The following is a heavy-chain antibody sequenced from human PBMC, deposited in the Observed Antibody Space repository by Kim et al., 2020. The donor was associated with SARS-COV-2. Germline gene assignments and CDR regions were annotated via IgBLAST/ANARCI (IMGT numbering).Heavy chain of an antibody. CDR1: GFTFGARV. J-gene: IGHJ4*02. D-gene: IGHD3-10*01. Sequence: GGSLRLSCAASGFTFGARVMHWVRLAPGKGLECVSTISWNGDTKAYADSVRGRFTVSRDNTKNSLFLQMDSLRAEDTALYYCAKDNAAGSIDYWGQGTLVTVSS. CDR3: AKDNAAGSIDY. CDR2: ISWNGDTK. V-gene: IGHV3-9*01.